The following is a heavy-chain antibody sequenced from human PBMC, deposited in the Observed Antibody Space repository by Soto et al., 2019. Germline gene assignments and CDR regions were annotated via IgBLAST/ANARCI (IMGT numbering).Heavy chain of an antibody. V-gene: IGHV1-2*04. CDR3: ARDRFSSGWTGAFDI. J-gene: IGHJ3*02. D-gene: IGHD6-19*01. CDR2: INPNSGGT. CDR1: GYTFTGYY. Sequence: ASVKVSCKASGYTFTGYYMHWVRQAPGQGLEWMGWINPNSGGTNYAQKFQGWVTMTRDTSISTAYMELSRLRSDDTAVYYCARDRFSSGWTGAFDIWGQGAMVTVSS.